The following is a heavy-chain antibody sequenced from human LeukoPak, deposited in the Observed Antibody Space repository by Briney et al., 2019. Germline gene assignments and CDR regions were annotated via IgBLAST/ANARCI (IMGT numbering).Heavy chain of an antibody. V-gene: IGHV4-59*08. CDR1: GGSISSYY. J-gene: IGHJ6*02. CDR2: IYYSGST. D-gene: IGHD4-17*01. Sequence: SETLSLTCTVSGGSISSYYWSWIRQPPGKGLEWIGYIYYSGSTNYNPSLKSRVTISVDTSKNQFSLKLSSVTAADTAVYYCASLYGDYVFSTYYYYGMDVWGQGTTVTVSS. CDR3: ASLYGDYVFSTYYYYGMDV.